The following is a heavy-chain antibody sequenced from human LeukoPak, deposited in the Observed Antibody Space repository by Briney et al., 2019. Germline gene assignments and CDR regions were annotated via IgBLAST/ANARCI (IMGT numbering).Heavy chain of an antibody. CDR1: GGSMSSYY. CDR2: IYYSGST. CDR3: ARDSSGWYRWFDP. V-gene: IGHV4-59*01. Sequence: SETLSLTCSVSGGSMSSYYWSWIRQPPGKGLEWIGDIYYSGSTNYNPSLKSRLTISVYTSKNQFSLKLTSVTAADTAVYYCARDSSGWYRWFDPWGQGTLVTVSS. D-gene: IGHD6-19*01. J-gene: IGHJ5*02.